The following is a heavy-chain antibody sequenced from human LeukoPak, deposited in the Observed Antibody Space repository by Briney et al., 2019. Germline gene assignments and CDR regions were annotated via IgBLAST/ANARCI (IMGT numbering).Heavy chain of an antibody. CDR1: GGSISSYY. CDR3: ARHCSGGSCYFGIDP. CDR2: IYYSGST. D-gene: IGHD2-15*01. Sequence: KPSETLPLTCTVSGGSISSYYWSWIRQPPGKGLEWIGYIYYSGSTNYNPSLKSRVTISVDTSKNQFSLKLSSVTAADTAVYYCARHCSGGSCYFGIDPWGQGTLVTVSS. V-gene: IGHV4-59*01. J-gene: IGHJ5*02.